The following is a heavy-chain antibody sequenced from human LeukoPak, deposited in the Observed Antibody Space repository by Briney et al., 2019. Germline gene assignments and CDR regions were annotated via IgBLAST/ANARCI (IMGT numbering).Heavy chain of an antibody. CDR3: ARLMGFIAAAGTGYYYYYMDV. J-gene: IGHJ6*03. CDR1: GFTVSSNY. CDR2: IYSGGST. V-gene: IGHV3-53*01. Sequence: GGSLRLSCAASGFTVSSNYMSWVRQAPGKGLEWVSVIYSGGSTYYADSVKGRFTISRDNSKNTLYLQMNSLRAEDTAVYYCARLMGFIAAAGTGYYYYYMDVWGKGTTVTVSS. D-gene: IGHD6-13*01.